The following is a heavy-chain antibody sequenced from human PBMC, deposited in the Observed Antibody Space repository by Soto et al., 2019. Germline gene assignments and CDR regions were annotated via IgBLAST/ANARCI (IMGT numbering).Heavy chain of an antibody. V-gene: IGHV2-5*02. D-gene: IGHD3-10*01. J-gene: IGHJ4*02. Sequence: QITLKVSGPTLVKPTQTLTLTCSFSGFSLTTDGVGVGWVRQPPGEALEWLALIYWDDDERYSPSLKTRLTITKDTSKNQVVLIMTNMDPVDTATYYCAHSRNLITEDAQVGDFDYWGQGTLVTVSS. CDR2: IYWDDDE. CDR1: GFSLTTDGVG. CDR3: AHSRNLITEDAQVGDFDY.